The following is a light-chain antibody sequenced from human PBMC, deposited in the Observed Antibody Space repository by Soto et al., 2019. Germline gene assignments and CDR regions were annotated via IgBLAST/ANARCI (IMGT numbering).Light chain of an antibody. CDR3: QQSYSIPYT. J-gene: IGKJ2*01. CDR1: QDIGND. Sequence: IQMAQSPSSLSASVRDRLTITFLASQDIGNDLGWYQQKPGKAPKLLIYVASSLQSGVPSRFAGSGSGTDFTLTISSLQPEDFATYYCQQSYSIPYTFGQGTKVDIK. CDR2: VAS. V-gene: IGKV1-39*01.